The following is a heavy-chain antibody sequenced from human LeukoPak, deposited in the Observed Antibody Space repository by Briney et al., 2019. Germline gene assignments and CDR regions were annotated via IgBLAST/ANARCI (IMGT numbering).Heavy chain of an antibody. J-gene: IGHJ4*02. CDR1: GFPLSAYA. CDR2: IRASGETT. Sequence: PGGSLRLSCGASGFPLSAYAMSWVRQAPGEGMEWGSGIRASGETTYYAESVKGRFIIQRHNSKNTLYLQMNSLRPEDTALYYCAKDLSLGTGIGFDYWGQGTLVTVSS. D-gene: IGHD3/OR15-3a*01. V-gene: IGHV3-23*01. CDR3: AKDLSLGTGIGFDY.